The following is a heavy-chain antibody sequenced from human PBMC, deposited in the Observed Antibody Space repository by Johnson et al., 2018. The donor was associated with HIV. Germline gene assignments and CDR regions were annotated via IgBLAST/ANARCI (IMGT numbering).Heavy chain of an antibody. D-gene: IGHD5-12*01. CDR2: ISYDGSNK. V-gene: IGHV3-30*04. CDR3: ARGGYSGYDPAGPNAFDI. Sequence: QVQLVESGGGVVQPGRSLRLSCAASGFTFSSYAMHWVRQAPGKGLEWVAVISYDGSNKYYADSVKGRFTISRDNSKNTLYLQMNSLRAEDTAVYYCARGGYSGYDPAGPNAFDIWGQWTMVTVSS. J-gene: IGHJ3*02. CDR1: GFTFSSYA.